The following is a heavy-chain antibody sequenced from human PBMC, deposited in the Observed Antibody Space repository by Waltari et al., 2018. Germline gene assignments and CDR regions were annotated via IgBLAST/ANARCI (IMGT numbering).Heavy chain of an antibody. D-gene: IGHD2-2*01. Sequence: QVQLVQSGAEVKKPGSSVKVSCKASVATFSSYVITWVRQAPGQGLEWMGEIIPFLGTTNYAQKFQGRVTISTDVSTTTAYIDLSRLRSDVTAVYYCARGWLEVGPFDYWGQGTLVTVSS. CDR1: VATFSSYV. CDR3: ARGWLEVGPFDY. J-gene: IGHJ4*02. V-gene: IGHV1-69*05. CDR2: IIPFLGTT.